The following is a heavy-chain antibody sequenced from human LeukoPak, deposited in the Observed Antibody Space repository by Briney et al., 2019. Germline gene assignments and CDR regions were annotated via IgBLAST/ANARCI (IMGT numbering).Heavy chain of an antibody. CDR1: GAYIGTYY. CDR2: ISPTAYT. Sequence: SSETLSLTCTVSGAYIGTYYWSWIRQPPGKGLEWIGYISPTAYTLYTPSLESRDTISRDTSENQFSLILSSVTAADTAVYYCTRHDVVPVIGHGTADWGQGATVTVS. J-gene: IGHJ6*02. CDR3: TRHDVVPVIGHGTAD. D-gene: IGHD2-2*01. V-gene: IGHV4-59*08.